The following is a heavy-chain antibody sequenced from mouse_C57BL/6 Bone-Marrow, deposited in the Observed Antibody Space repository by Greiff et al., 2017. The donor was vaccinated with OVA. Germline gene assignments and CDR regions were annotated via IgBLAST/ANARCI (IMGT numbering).Heavy chain of an antibody. CDR2: IYPRSGNT. Sequence: QVQLQQSGAQLARPGASVKLSCKASGYTFTSYGISWVKQRTGQGLEWIGEIYPRSGNTYYNEKFKGKATLTADKSSSTAYMELRSLTSEDSAVYFCARVLTAQATDYYAMDYWGQGTSVTVSS. J-gene: IGHJ4*01. V-gene: IGHV1-81*01. CDR1: GYTFTSYG. D-gene: IGHD3-2*02. CDR3: ARVLTAQATDYYAMDY.